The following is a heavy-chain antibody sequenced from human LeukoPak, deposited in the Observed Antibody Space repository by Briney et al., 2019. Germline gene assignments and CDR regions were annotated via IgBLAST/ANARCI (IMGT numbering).Heavy chain of an antibody. CDR3: ARADVDTAMVYWFDP. CDR2: IIPIFGTA. V-gene: IGHV1-69*13. J-gene: IGHJ5*02. CDR1: GGTFSSYA. D-gene: IGHD5-18*01. Sequence: GASVKVSCKASGGTFSSYAISWVRQAPGQGLEWMGGIIPIFGTANYAQNFQGRVTITADESTATAYMELSSLKSDDTAVYYCARADVDTAMVYWFDPWGQGTLVTVSS.